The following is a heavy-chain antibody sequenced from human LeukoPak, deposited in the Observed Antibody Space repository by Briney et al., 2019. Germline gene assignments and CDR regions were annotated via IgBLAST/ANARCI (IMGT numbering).Heavy chain of an antibody. Sequence: ASVKVSCKASGYTFTGYYMHWVRQAPGQGLEWMGWINPNSGGTNYAQKFQGRVTMTRDTSISTAYMELSRLRSDDTAVYYCARALGYCSGGSCNWFDPWGQGTLVTVSS. V-gene: IGHV1-2*02. CDR2: INPNSGGT. J-gene: IGHJ5*02. CDR3: ARALGYCSGGSCNWFDP. CDR1: GYTFTGYY. D-gene: IGHD2-15*01.